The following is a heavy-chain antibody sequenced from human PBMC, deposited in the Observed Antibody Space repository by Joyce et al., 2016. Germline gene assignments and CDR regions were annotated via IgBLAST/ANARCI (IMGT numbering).Heavy chain of an antibody. Sequence: VRQAPGKGLEWVSTISSSGGSTYYADSVKGRFTISRDNSENTLYLQMNGLRAGDTAVYYCAKDQDYGDYSVDYWGQGTLVTVSS. D-gene: IGHD4-17*01. V-gene: IGHV3-23*01. CDR2: ISSSGGST. CDR3: AKDQDYGDYSVDY. J-gene: IGHJ4*02.